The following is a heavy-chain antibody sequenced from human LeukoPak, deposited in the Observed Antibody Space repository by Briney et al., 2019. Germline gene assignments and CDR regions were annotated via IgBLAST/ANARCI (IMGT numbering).Heavy chain of an antibody. CDR1: GGTFSSYA. CDR3: ARDKGYYYDSSGYYPSDAFDI. J-gene: IGHJ3*02. D-gene: IGHD3-22*01. V-gene: IGHV1-69*05. CDR2: IIPIFGTA. Sequence: SVMVSCKASGGTFSSYAISWVRQAPGQGLEWMGRIIPIFGTANYAQKFQGRVTITTDESTSTAYMELSSLRSEDTAVYYCARDKGYYYDSSGYYPSDAFDIWGQGTMVTVSS.